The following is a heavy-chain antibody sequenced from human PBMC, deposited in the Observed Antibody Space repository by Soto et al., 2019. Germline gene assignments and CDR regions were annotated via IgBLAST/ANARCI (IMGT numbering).Heavy chain of an antibody. J-gene: IGHJ4*02. D-gene: IGHD5-12*01. CDR3: ARSKIREYSGYDTFDY. V-gene: IGHV4-31*03. Sequence: PSETLSLTCTVSGGSISSGGYYWSWIRQHPGKGLEWIGYIYYSGSTYYNPSLKSRVTISVDTSKNQFSLKLSSVTAADTAVYYCARSKIREYSGYDTFDYWGQGTLVTVSS. CDR2: IYYSGST. CDR1: GGSISSGGYY.